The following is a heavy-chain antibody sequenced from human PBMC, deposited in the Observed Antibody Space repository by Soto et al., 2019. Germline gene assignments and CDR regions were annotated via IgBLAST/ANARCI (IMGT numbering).Heavy chain of an antibody. CDR2: ISYDGSNK. D-gene: IGHD4-4*01. CDR1: GFTFRSYA. Sequence: QVQLVESGGGVVQPGRSLRLSCAASGFTFRSYAMHWVRQAPGKGLEWVAVISYDGSNKYYADSVKGRFTISRDNSKNXPYLQMNSLRAEDTAVYYCARPLWRDDYNWGYFDLWGRGTLVTVSS. J-gene: IGHJ2*01. CDR3: ARPLWRDDYNWGYFDL. V-gene: IGHV3-30-3*01.